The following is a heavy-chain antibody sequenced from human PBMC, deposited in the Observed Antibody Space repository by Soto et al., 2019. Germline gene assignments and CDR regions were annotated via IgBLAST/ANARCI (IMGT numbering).Heavy chain of an antibody. Sequence: QVQLVESGGGVVQPGRSLRLSCAASGFTFSNYGMHWFRQHPGKWLEWVAVIWSDGSNKYYADSVKGRFTLSRDNSKSTLYLQMNSLRAEDTAVYYCARRSSGSYGMDVWGQGTTVTVSS. D-gene: IGHD1-26*01. CDR2: IWSDGSNK. CDR3: ARRSSGSYGMDV. V-gene: IGHV3-33*01. J-gene: IGHJ6*02. CDR1: GFTFSNYG.